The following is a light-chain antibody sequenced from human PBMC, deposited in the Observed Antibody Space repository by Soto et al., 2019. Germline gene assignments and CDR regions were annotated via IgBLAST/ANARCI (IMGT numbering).Light chain of an antibody. CDR1: QTILYGSNNKNY. CDR3: HQYYSPPFA. J-gene: IGKJ3*01. V-gene: IGKV4-1*01. Sequence: IVMTQSPESLGVSLGERATINCKSNQTILYGSNNKNYLSWYQQKPGQPPKLLIYWASTRKYGVPERFSGSGSGTDFTLSITNLQAEDEAVYYCHQYYSPPFAFGPGTKVHL. CDR2: WAS.